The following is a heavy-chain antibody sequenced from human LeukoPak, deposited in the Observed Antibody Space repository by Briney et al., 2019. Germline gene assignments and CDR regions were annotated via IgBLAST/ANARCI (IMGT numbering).Heavy chain of an antibody. V-gene: IGHV1-18*04. D-gene: IGHD5-18*01. CDR2: ISAYNGNT. CDR3: AVGYSYGPPLFFDY. CDR1: GYTFTSYG. Sequence: AAVKVSCKASGYTFTSYGISWVRQAPGQGLEWMGWISAYNGNTNYAQKLQGRVTMTTDTSTSTAYMELRSLRSDDTAVYYCAVGYSYGPPLFFDYWGQGTLVTVSS. J-gene: IGHJ4*02.